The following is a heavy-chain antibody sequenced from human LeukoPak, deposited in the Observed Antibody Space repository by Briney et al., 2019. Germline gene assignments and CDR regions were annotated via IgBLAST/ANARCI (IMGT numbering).Heavy chain of an antibody. CDR2: IGTAGDT. J-gene: IGHJ4*02. CDR3: ARDRGLGELSE. D-gene: IGHD3-16*02. V-gene: IGHV3-13*01. CDR1: GFTFSSYD. Sequence: GGSLRLSCAASGFTFSSYDMHWVHQATGKGLEWVSAIGTAGDTYYPGSVKGRFTISRENAKNSLYLQMNSLRAGDTAVYYCARDRGLGELSEWGQGTLVTVSS.